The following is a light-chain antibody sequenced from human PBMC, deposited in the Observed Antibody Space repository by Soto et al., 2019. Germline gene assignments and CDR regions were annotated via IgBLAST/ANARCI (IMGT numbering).Light chain of an antibody. V-gene: IGKV1-27*01. Sequence: DIQMTQSPSTLSVSVGDRFTITCRASQDIYISLAWFQQRPGKVPELLIYAASTLQSGVPSRFSGSASGTDFTLTISGLQPEDVATYYCQNYNSLGVTFGQGTRLEI. CDR2: AAS. CDR1: QDIYIS. CDR3: QNYNSLGVT. J-gene: IGKJ5*01.